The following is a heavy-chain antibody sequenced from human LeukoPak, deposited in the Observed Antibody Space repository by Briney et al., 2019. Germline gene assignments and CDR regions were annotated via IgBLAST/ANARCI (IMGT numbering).Heavy chain of an antibody. J-gene: IGHJ5*02. CDR3: ARDPWAGYCSSTSCDIWFDP. V-gene: IGHV3-30*05. CDR1: RITFRDYG. D-gene: IGHD2-2*01. Sequence: PGGSLRLSCVGSRITFRDYGLHWVRQAPGKGLEWVAVISYDGSNKYYADSVKGRFTISRDNSKNTLYLQMNSLRAEDTAVYYCARDPWAGYCSSTSCDIWFDPWGQGTLVTVSS. CDR2: ISYDGSNK.